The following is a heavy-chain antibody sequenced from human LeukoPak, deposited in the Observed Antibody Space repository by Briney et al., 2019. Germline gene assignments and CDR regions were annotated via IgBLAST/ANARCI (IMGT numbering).Heavy chain of an antibody. CDR1: GGSIRSYY. CDR3: AKARSGSYYYGFDY. D-gene: IGHD1-26*01. J-gene: IGHJ4*02. CDR2: IYDDGSSDY. Sequence: SETLSLTCTVSGGSIRSYYWSWIRQPPGKGLEWIGYIYDDGSSDYNYNPSLKSRVTMSVDTSKNQFSLKLSSVTAADTAVYYCAKARSGSYYYGFDYWGQGTLVTVSS. V-gene: IGHV4-59*12.